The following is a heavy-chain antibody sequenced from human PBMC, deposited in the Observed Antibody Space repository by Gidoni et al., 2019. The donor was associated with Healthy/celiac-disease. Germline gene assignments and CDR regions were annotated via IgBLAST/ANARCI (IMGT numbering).Heavy chain of an antibody. V-gene: IGHV3-21*01. CDR3: ARDFYQRRRRPSSHFDY. Sequence: EVQLVESGGGLVKPGGSLRLSCAASGSTFSTYSMNWVRQAPGKELDGVLSISSSSSYIYYADSVKGRFTISRDNAKNSLYLQMNSLRAEDTAVYYCARDFYQRRRRPSSHFDYWGQGTLVTVSS. CDR1: GSTFSTYS. D-gene: IGHD1-1*01. CDR2: ISSSSSYI. J-gene: IGHJ4*02.